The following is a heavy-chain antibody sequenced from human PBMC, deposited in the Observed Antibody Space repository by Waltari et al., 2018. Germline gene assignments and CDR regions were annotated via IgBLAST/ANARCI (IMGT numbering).Heavy chain of an antibody. CDR1: GESVSGYY. Sequence: QVQLQRWGTRLLKPSETLSLTFAVYGESVSGYYWGWIRQPPGKGLEWIGDINDDGDTNYNPSLESRLTISVDTSKNQFSLKLNAVSAADTAMYYCMRAPAYKGYFDYWGQGILVTVSS. J-gene: IGHJ4*02. V-gene: IGHV4-34*01. CDR2: INDDGDT. D-gene: IGHD2-21*01. CDR3: MRAPAYKGYFDY.